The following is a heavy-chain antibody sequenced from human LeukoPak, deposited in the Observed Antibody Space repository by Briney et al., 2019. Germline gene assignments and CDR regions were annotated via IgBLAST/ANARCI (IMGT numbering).Heavy chain of an antibody. V-gene: IGHV3-66*02. CDR2: IYSGGST. J-gene: IGHJ6*03. CDR3: ARDPPKRSYPYYMDV. CDR1: GFTVRSNY. D-gene: IGHD1-26*01. Sequence: GGSLRLLCAASGFTVRSNYMSWVRQAPGKGLEWVPVIYSGGSTFFADSVKGRFIISRDNSNNTLYLQMNRLRAEDTAVYYCARDPPKRSYPYYMDVWGKGTTVTVSS.